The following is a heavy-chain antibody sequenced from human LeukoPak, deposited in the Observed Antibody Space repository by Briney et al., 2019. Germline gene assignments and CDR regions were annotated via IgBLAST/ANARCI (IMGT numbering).Heavy chain of an antibody. V-gene: IGHV3-74*01. CDR3: ARGVAGYCTNGVCCPLDY. D-gene: IGHD2-8*01. CDR1: GFTFSSYW. CDR2: INSDGSST. J-gene: IGHJ4*02. Sequence: LAGGSLRLSCAASGFTFSSYWMHWVRQAPGKGLVWVSRINSDGSSTSYADSVKGRFTISRDNAKNTLYLQMNSLRAEDTAVYYCARGVAGYCTNGVCCPLDYWGQGTLVTVSS.